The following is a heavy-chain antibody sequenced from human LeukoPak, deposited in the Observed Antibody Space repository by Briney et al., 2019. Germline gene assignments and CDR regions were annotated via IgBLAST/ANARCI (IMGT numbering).Heavy chain of an antibody. Sequence: GGSLRLSCAASGFTFSSYGMHWVRQAPGKGREWVAVIWYDGSNKYYADSVKGRFTISRDNSKNTLYLQMHSLRAEDTAVYYCARDTIAAAGTADYWGQGTLVTVSS. D-gene: IGHD6-13*01. CDR1: GFTFSSYG. CDR2: IWYDGSNK. CDR3: ARDTIAAAGTADY. V-gene: IGHV3-33*01. J-gene: IGHJ4*02.